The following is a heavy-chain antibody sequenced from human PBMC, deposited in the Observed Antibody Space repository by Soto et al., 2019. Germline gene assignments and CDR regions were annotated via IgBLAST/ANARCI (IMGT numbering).Heavy chain of an antibody. CDR1: GASISSGGYY. V-gene: IGHV4-31*01. Sequence: QVQLQESGPGLVKPSQTLSLTCTVSGASISSGGYYWGWIRQHPGKGLEWIGFIYYIGTSYYNPSLESLITLSVDPSTNHFSLNLTSLTAADTAVCYCARVLLDVLSAPYYSYFDLWGRGTLVTVSS. D-gene: IGHD3-3*01. CDR2: IYYIGTS. CDR3: ARVLLDVLSAPYYSYFDL. J-gene: IGHJ2*01.